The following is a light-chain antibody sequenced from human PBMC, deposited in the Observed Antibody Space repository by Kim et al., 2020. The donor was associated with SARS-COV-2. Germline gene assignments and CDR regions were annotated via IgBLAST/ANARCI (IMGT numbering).Light chain of an antibody. Sequence: SSELTQDPAVSVALGKTVRITCQGDSLRSYYASWYQQKPGQAPVLVIYGKNNRPSGIPDRFSGSSSGNTASLTITGAQAEDEADYYCNSRDSSGKRVFGGGTKLTVL. CDR3: NSRDSSGKRV. J-gene: IGLJ3*02. CDR2: GKN. CDR1: SLRSYY. V-gene: IGLV3-19*01.